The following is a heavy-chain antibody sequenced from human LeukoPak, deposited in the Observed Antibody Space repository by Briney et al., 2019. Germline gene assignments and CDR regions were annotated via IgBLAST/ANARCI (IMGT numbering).Heavy chain of an antibody. J-gene: IGHJ4*02. V-gene: IGHV3-33*01. CDR1: GFTFSNYG. Sequence: GGSLRLSCAASGFTFSNYGMHWVRQAPGKGLEWVAVIWYDGSNKYYADSVKGQFTISRDNSKNTLYLQMNSLRAEDTAVYYCARDRVRWDYYDSSGYYHEGVDYWGQGTLVTVSS. CDR2: IWYDGSNK. CDR3: ARDRVRWDYYDSSGYYHEGVDY. D-gene: IGHD3-22*01.